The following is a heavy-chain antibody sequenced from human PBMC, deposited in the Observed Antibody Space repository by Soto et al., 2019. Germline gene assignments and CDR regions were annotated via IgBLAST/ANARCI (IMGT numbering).Heavy chain of an antibody. CDR1: GFTFSSYA. Sequence: SLRLSCAASGFTFSSYAMSWVRQAPGKGLEWVSAISGSGGSTYYADSVKGRFTISRDNSKNTLYLQMNSLRAEDTAVYYCAKGTDSSGYYGNDYWGQGTLVTVSS. CDR2: ISGSGGST. J-gene: IGHJ4*02. D-gene: IGHD3-22*01. V-gene: IGHV3-23*01. CDR3: AKGTDSSGYYGNDY.